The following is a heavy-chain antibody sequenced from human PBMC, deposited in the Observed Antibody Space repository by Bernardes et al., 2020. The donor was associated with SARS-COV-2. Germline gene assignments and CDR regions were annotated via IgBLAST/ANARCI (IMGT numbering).Heavy chain of an antibody. J-gene: IGHJ4*01. CDR3: AREDQWDYYGSGNEYYFGY. CDR1: GFTFSSYS. Sequence: GWSLRLSCAASGFTFSSYSMNWVRQAPGKGLEWVSYISSSSSTIYYADSVKGRFTISRDNAKNSLYLQMNSLRAEDTAVYYCAREDQWDYYGSGNEYYFGYWCPGTLATVSS. V-gene: IGHV3-48*01. D-gene: IGHD3-10*01. CDR2: ISSSSSTI.